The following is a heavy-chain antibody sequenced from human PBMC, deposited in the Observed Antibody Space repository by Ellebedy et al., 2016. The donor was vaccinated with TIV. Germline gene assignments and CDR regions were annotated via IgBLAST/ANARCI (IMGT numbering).Heavy chain of an antibody. CDR3: ARRNDFDI. CDR2: INQDGSDE. CDR1: GITFSVHW. V-gene: IGHV3-7*01. Sequence: GGSLRLSXAASGITFSVHWMSWVRQAPGKGLEWVANINQDGSDERYVDSVKGRFTISRDNAKNSLYLQMNSLVAEDTAVYYCARRNDFDIWGQGTLVTVSS. J-gene: IGHJ3*02.